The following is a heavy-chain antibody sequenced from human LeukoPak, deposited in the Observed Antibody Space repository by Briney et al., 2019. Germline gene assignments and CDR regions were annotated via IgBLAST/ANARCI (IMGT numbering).Heavy chain of an antibody. Sequence: SETLSLTCAVSGGSISSSNWWSWVRQPPGKGLEWIGEINHSGSTNYNPSLKSRVTISVDKSKNQFSLKLSSVTAADTAVYYCARDSTAEYYYDSSGYLDYWGQGTLVTVSS. CDR1: GGSISSSNW. J-gene: IGHJ4*02. D-gene: IGHD3-22*01. V-gene: IGHV4-4*02. CDR3: ARDSTAEYYYDSSGYLDY. CDR2: INHSGST.